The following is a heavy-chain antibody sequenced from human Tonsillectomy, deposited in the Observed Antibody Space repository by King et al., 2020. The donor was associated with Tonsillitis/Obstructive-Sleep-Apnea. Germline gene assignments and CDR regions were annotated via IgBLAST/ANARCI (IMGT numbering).Heavy chain of an antibody. V-gene: IGHV3-33*01. Sequence: VQLVESGGGVVQPGRSLRLSCAASGFTFSSYGMHWVRQAPGKGLEWGAVIWYDGSNKYYADSVKGRFTISRDNSKNTLYLQMNSLRAEDTAVYYCARDRRDYGDYYYYYYYMDV. D-gene: IGHD4-17*01. CDR1: GFTFSSYG. CDR3: ARDRRDYGDYYYYYYYMDV. J-gene: IGHJ6*03. CDR2: IWYDGSNK.